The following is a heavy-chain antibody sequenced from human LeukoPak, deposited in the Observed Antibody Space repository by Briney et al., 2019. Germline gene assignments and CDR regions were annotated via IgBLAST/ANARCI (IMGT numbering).Heavy chain of an antibody. CDR1: GGTFSSYA. J-gene: IGHJ3*02. D-gene: IGHD5-12*01. CDR3: ARGGYSGYDSTYAFDI. CDR2: IIPIFGTA. V-gene: IGHV1-69*13. Sequence: GASVKVSCKASGGTFSSYAISWVRQAPGQGLEWMGGIIPIFGTANYAQKFQGRVTITADESTSTAYMELSSLRSEDTAVYYCARGGYSGYDSTYAFDIWGQGTMVTVSS.